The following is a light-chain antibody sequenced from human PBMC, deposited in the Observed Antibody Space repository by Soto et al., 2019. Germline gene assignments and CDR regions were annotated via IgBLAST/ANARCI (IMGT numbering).Light chain of an antibody. CDR1: QSVSSSY. J-gene: IGKJ1*01. Sequence: EIVLTQSPGTLSLSPGERATLSCRASQSVSSSYLAWYQQKPGQAPRPLIYGASSRAIGIPDRFSGSGSGTYFTLTLSRLEPEDFAVYYCQQYGSSPWTFGQGTKV. V-gene: IGKV3-20*01. CDR2: GAS. CDR3: QQYGSSPWT.